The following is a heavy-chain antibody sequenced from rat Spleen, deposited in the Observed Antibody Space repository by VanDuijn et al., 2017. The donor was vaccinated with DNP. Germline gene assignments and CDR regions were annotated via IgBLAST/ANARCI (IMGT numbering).Heavy chain of an antibody. CDR1: GFTFSDYY. CDR3: ARSATGIFDY. V-gene: IGHV5-22*01. J-gene: IGHJ2*01. Sequence: EVQLVESGGGLVQPGRSLKLSCAASGFTFSDYYMAWVHQAPTKGLEWVAYISYDGGSTYYGDSVKGRFTISRDNAKSTLYLQMNSLRSEDMATYYCARSATGIFDYWGQGVMVTVSS. CDR2: ISYDGGST. D-gene: IGHD1-9*01.